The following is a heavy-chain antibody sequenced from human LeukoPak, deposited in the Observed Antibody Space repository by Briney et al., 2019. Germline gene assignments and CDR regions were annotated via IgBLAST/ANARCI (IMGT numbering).Heavy chain of an antibody. D-gene: IGHD3-22*01. Sequence: SVKVSCKASGGTFSSYAISWVRQAPGQGLEWMGGIIPIFGTVNYAQKFQGRVTITADESTSTAYMELSSLRSEDTAVYYCARDYDSSGSEFDPWGQGTLVTVSS. CDR1: GGTFSSYA. V-gene: IGHV1-69*13. J-gene: IGHJ5*02. CDR3: ARDYDSSGSEFDP. CDR2: IIPIFGTV.